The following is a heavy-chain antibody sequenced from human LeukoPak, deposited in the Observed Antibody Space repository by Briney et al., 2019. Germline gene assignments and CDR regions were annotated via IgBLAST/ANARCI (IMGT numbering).Heavy chain of an antibody. Sequence: GRSLRLSCAASGFTFSSYAMHWVRQAPGKGLEWVAVISYDGSNKYYADSVKGRFTISRDNSKNTLYLQMNSLRAEDTAVYYCARDSGRYPQFEFDYWGQGTLVTVSS. V-gene: IGHV3-30-3*01. D-gene: IGHD6-19*01. CDR3: ARDSGRYPQFEFDY. J-gene: IGHJ4*02. CDR1: GFTFSSYA. CDR2: ISYDGSNK.